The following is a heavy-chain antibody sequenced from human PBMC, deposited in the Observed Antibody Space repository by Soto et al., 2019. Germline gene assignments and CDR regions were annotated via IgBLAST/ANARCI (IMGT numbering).Heavy chain of an antibody. CDR1: GYTFTSYY. Sequence: ASVKVSCKASGYTFTSYYMHWVRQAPGQGLEWMGIINPSGGSTSYAQKFQGRVTMTRDTSTSTVYMELSSLRSEDTAVYYCARVWLYYDSFYGMDVWGQGTTVTVSS. CDR2: INPSGGST. D-gene: IGHD6-19*01. CDR3: ARVWLYYDSFYGMDV. V-gene: IGHV1-46*01. J-gene: IGHJ6*02.